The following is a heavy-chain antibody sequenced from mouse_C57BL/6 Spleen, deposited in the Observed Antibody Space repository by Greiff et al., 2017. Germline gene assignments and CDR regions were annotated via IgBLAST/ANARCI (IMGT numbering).Heavy chain of an antibody. V-gene: IGHV1-39*01. CDR2: INPNYGTT. J-gene: IGHJ2*01. CDR3: ARAGDTPGSSLDY. Sequence: QLKESGPELVKPGASVKISCKASGYSFTDYNMNWVKQSNGKSLEWIGVINPNYGTTSYNQKFKGKATLTVDQSSSTAYMQLNSLTSEDSAVYDYARAGDTPGSSLDYWGQGTTLTVSS. CDR1: GYSFTDYN. D-gene: IGHD1-1*01.